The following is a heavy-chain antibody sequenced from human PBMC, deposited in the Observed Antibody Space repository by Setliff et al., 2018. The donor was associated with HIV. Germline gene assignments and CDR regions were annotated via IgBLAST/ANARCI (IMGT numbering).Heavy chain of an antibody. CDR1: GYTFTDYY. J-gene: IGHJ4*02. V-gene: IGHV1-69-2*01. Sequence: GASVKVSCKVSGYTFTDYYMHWVQQAPGKGLEWMGLVDPEDGETIYAEKFQGRVTITADRSKDIAYMKLSSLRYEDTAMYYCAWGTQRPIDSWGQGTLVTVSS. CDR2: VDPEDGET. D-gene: IGHD3-16*01. CDR3: AWGTQRPIDS.